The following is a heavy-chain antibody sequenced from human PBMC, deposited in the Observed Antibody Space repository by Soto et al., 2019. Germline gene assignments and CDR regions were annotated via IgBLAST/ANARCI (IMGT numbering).Heavy chain of an antibody. CDR3: ARDILAY. Sequence: QVQLVESGGGVVQHGRSLRLSCAASGFTFSSYAMHWVRQAPGKGLEWVAVISYDGSNKYYADSVKGRFTISRDNSKNTLYLQMNSLRAEDTAVYYCARDILAYWGQGTLVTVSS. V-gene: IGHV3-30-3*01. J-gene: IGHJ4*02. CDR1: GFTFSSYA. CDR2: ISYDGSNK.